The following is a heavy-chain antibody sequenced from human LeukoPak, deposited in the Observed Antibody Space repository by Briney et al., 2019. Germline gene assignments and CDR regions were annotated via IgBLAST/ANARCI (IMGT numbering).Heavy chain of an antibody. CDR2: ISWNSGSI. CDR3: AKVEHSSAYPDY. CDR1: GFTFGDYA. J-gene: IGHJ4*02. D-gene: IGHD3-22*01. V-gene: IGHV3-9*01. Sequence: GGSLRLSCAASGFTFGDYAMHWVRHAPGKGLEWVSGISWNSGSIGYADSVQGRFTISRDNAKNSLYLQMNSLRVEDTAFYYCAKVEHSSAYPDYWGQGTLVIVSS.